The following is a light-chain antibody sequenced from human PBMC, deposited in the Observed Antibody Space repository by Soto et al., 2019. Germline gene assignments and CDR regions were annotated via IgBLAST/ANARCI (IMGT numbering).Light chain of an antibody. CDR2: SDD. V-gene: IGLV1-44*01. J-gene: IGLJ1*01. CDR3: AAWDDRLNGPSYV. Sequence: QSVLTQPPSASGTPGQMVTISCSGSSSSIGGNTVTWYQQLPGTAPKLLIYSDDQRPPGAPARCSGSKSGTSASLAISGLQSEDEADYSCAAWDDRLNGPSYVFGTGTKLTVL. CDR1: SSSIGGNT.